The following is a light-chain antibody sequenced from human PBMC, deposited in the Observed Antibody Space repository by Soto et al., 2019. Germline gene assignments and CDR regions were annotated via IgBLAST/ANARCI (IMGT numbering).Light chain of an antibody. Sequence: DIQMTQSPSSLSASVGDRVTITCRASQSISSYLNWYQQKPGKAPKLLIYAASSLQSGVPSRFSDSGSGTDFTLTISSLQPEDFATYYCQQSYSTPQNTFGQGTKLEIK. CDR1: QSISSY. CDR3: QQSYSTPQNT. V-gene: IGKV1-39*01. CDR2: AAS. J-gene: IGKJ2*01.